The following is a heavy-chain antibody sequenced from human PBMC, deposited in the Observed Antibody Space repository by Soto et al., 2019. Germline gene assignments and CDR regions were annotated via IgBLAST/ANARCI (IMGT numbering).Heavy chain of an antibody. J-gene: IGHJ4*02. V-gene: IGHV3-23*01. CDR3: AKDSRSASEYSSSPFDY. D-gene: IGHD6-6*01. CDR1: GFTFSSYA. CDR2: ISGSGGST. Sequence: EVQLLESGGGLVQPGGSLRLSCAASGFTFSSYAMSWVRQAPGKGLEWVSAISGSGGSTYYADSVKGRFTISRDNSKNTLYLQMNSLRAEDTAVYYCAKDSRSASEYSSSPFDYWGQGTLVTVSS.